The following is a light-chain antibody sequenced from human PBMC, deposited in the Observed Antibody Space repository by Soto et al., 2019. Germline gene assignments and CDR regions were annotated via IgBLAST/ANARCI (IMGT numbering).Light chain of an antibody. V-gene: IGKV3-15*01. J-gene: IGKJ2*01. CDR2: GAS. CDR1: QSVSSN. Sequence: EIVMTQSPATLSVSPGERATLSCRASQSVSSNLAWYQQKPGQAPRLLIYGASTRATGIPARFSGSESGTDFTLTINSLQSEDFAVYYCQQYNNWPPYTFGQGTKLEIK. CDR3: QQYNNWPPYT.